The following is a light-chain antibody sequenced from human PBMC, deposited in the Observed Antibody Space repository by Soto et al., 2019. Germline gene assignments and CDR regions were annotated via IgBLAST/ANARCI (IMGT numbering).Light chain of an antibody. CDR3: QEYNNWRPIT. J-gene: IGKJ4*01. CDR2: GAS. V-gene: IGKV3-15*01. Sequence: IVRTQSPATLSVSPGERATLSCRASQSISDKLAWYQQKPGQAPRLLIYGASTRATGIPVRFSGSGSGTEFTLTITSLQSEDFAVYYCQEYNNWRPITFGGGTKVDIK. CDR1: QSISDK.